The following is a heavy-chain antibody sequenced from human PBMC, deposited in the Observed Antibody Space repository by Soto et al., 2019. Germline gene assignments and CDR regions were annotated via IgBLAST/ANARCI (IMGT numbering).Heavy chain of an antibody. V-gene: IGHV1-46*03. CDR1: GYTFTSYY. CDR3: ARAGWICSGGSCYSNWFDP. CDR2: INPSGGST. J-gene: IGHJ5*02. D-gene: IGHD2-15*01. Sequence: ASVKVSCKASGYTFTSYYMHWVRQAPGQGLEWMGIINPSGGSTSYAQKFQGRVTMTRDTSTSTVYMELSSLRSEDTAVYYCARAGWICSGGSCYSNWFDPWGQGTLVTVSS.